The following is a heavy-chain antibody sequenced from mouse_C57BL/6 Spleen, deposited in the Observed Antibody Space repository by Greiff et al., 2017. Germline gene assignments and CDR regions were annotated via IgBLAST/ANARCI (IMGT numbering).Heavy chain of an antibody. D-gene: IGHD2-3*01. Sequence: VQLQQSGPELVKPGASVKMSCKASGYTFTDYNMHWVKQSHGKSLEWIGYINPNNGGTSYNQKFKVKATLTVNKSSSTAYMELRSLTSEDSAVYYCARGGYDGYPAWFAYWGQGTLVTVSA. CDR3: ARGGYDGYPAWFAY. J-gene: IGHJ3*01. CDR2: INPNNGGT. V-gene: IGHV1-22*01. CDR1: GYTFTDYN.